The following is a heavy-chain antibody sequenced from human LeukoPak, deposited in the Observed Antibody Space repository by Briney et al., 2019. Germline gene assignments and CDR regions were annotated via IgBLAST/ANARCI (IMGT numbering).Heavy chain of an antibody. V-gene: IGHV4-4*07. CDR2: IYTSGST. D-gene: IGHD2-15*01. CDR1: GGSFSGYY. Sequence: SETLSLTCAVYGGSFSGYYWSWIRQPPGKGLEWIGRIYTSGSTNYNPSLKSRVTMSVDTSKNQFSLKLSSVTAADTAVYYCAREGWYYFDYWGQGTLVTVSS. J-gene: IGHJ4*02. CDR3: AREGWYYFDY.